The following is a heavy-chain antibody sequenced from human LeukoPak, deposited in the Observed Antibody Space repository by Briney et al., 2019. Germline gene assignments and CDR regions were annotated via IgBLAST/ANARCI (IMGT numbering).Heavy chain of an antibody. Sequence: SEALSLTCTVSGGSISTYYWSWIRQPPGKGLEWIGYIYHSGNTNYSPSLESRVTMSVDESKNQFSLRVHFVSAADTAVYYCASTRRAAVAGRFDSWGQGTLVTVSS. CDR2: IYHSGNT. D-gene: IGHD6-19*01. J-gene: IGHJ4*02. CDR1: GGSISTYY. V-gene: IGHV4-4*09. CDR3: ASTRRAAVAGRFDS.